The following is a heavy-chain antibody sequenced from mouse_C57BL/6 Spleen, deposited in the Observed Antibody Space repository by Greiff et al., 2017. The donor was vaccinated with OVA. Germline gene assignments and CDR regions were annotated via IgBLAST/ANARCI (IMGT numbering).Heavy chain of an antibody. V-gene: IGHV5-17*01. J-gene: IGHJ1*03. CDR2: ISSGSSTI. CDR1: GFTLSDYG. CDR3: AKEEYGSSYGYCDV. D-gene: IGHD1-1*01. Sequence: EVMLVESGGGLVKPGGSLKLSCAASGFTLSDYGMHWVRQAPEKGLEWVAYISSGSSTIYYADTVKGRFTISRDNAKNTLFLQMTSLRSEDTAMYYCAKEEYGSSYGYCDVWGTGTTVTVSS.